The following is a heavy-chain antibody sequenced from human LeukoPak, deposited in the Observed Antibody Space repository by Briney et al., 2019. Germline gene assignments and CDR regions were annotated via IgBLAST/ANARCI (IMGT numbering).Heavy chain of an antibody. CDR3: ARVRRVPAAPLDY. CDR1: GGSFSGYY. CDR2: INHSGST. D-gene: IGHD2-2*01. Sequence: SETLSLNCAVYGGSFSGYYWSWIRQPPGKGLEWIGEINHSGSTNYNPSLKSRVTISVDTSKNQFSLKLSSVTAADTAVYYCARVRRVPAAPLDYWGQGTLVTVSS. J-gene: IGHJ4*02. V-gene: IGHV4-34*01.